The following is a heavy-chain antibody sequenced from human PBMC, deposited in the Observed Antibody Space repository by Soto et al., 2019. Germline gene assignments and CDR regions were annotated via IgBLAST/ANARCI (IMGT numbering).Heavy chain of an antibody. CDR1: GFTFSTYG. Sequence: QVQLVESGGGVVQPGRSLRLSCAASGFTFSTYGIHWVRQAPGKGLEWVAVIWYDGSIKYYANSVKGRFTISRDNSNDTLYLQMNSLRAEDTAVYYCARAVGPFDYWGQGSLVTVSS. V-gene: IGHV3-33*01. CDR3: ARAVGPFDY. CDR2: IWYDGSIK. J-gene: IGHJ4*02.